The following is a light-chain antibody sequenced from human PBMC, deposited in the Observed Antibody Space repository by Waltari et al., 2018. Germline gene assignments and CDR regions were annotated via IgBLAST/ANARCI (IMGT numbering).Light chain of an antibody. CDR1: QSLLHSNGYNY. J-gene: IGKJ2*01. CDR3: MQALQTPYA. CDR2: LGS. V-gene: IGKV2-28*01. Sequence: DIRMTQSPLSLSVTPGEPASISCRSSQSLLHSNGYNYLDWYLQKPGQSPQLLIYLGSNRASGVPDRFSGSGSGTDFTLEISRVEAEDVGLYYCMQALQTPYAFGQGTKLEIK.